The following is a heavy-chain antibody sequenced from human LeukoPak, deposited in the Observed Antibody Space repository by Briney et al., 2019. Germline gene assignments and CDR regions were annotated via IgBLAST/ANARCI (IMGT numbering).Heavy chain of an antibody. D-gene: IGHD3-10*01. CDR3: ARGFQWFGVSCFDP. CDR1: GYTFTSYD. Sequence: GASVKVSCKASGYTFTSYDINWVRQATGQGLEWMGWMNPNSGNTGYAQKFQGRVTMTRNTSISTAYMELSSLRSEDTAVYYCARGFQWFGVSCFDPWGQGTLVTVSS. CDR2: MNPNSGNT. V-gene: IGHV1-8*01. J-gene: IGHJ5*02.